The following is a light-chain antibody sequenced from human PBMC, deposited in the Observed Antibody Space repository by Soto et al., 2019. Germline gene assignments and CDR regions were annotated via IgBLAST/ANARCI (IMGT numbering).Light chain of an antibody. CDR3: QQYGRSTRT. Sequence: ETVSTQSPGTMSLSPGERATLSCGGSESVNSNYLAWYQQKPGQAPRLLIYGASTRATGIPDRFSGSGSGTDFILTISRLQPDDFAVYDGQQYGRSTRTFGQGTKVDIK. V-gene: IGKV3-20*01. CDR1: ESVNSNY. CDR2: GAS. J-gene: IGKJ1*01.